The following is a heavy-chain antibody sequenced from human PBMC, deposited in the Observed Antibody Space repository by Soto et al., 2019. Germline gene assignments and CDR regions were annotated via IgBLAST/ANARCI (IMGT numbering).Heavy chain of an antibody. V-gene: IGHV3-30*04. Sequence: GGSLRLSCAASGFTFSTYAMHWVRQAPGKGLEWVAVTSYDGSNTYHADSVKGRFTISRDNSKNTLYLEMNSLRAEDTAVYSCVRGYDFWTAYFDYWGQGALVTVSS. J-gene: IGHJ4*02. CDR2: TSYDGSNT. CDR1: GFTFSTYA. D-gene: IGHD3-3*01. CDR3: VRGYDFWTAYFDY.